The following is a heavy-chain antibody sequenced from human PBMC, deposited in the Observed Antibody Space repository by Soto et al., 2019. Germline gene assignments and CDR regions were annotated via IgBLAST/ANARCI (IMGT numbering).Heavy chain of an antibody. J-gene: IGHJ4*02. D-gene: IGHD3-9*01. CDR3: AKAGYYDILTGRNPYYFDY. CDR1: GFTFSRHA. Sequence: PGGSLRLSCAASGFTFSRHAMSWVRQAPGKGLDWVSAIGGSGGSTYYADSVKGRFTISRDNSKNTLYLQMNSLRAEDTAVYYCAKAGYYDILTGRNPYYFDYWGQATLVTVSS. V-gene: IGHV3-23*01. CDR2: IGGSGGST.